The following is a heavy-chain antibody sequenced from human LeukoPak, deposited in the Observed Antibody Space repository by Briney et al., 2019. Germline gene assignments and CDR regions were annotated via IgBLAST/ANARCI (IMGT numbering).Heavy chain of an antibody. D-gene: IGHD3-9*01. Sequence: GGSLRLSCVASGFSFDKFGMHWVRQAPAKGLEYVSSVSADESGKYYTKSVRGRFSISRDNSKNTMYLQLGNLRPDDMGIYYCASLDKSEIPWGPGTLVTVSS. V-gene: IGHV3-64*01. CDR3: ASLDKSEIP. CDR2: VSADESGK. CDR1: GFSFDKFG. J-gene: IGHJ5*02.